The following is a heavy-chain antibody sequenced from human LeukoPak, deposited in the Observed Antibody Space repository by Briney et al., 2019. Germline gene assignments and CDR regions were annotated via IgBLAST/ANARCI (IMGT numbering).Heavy chain of an antibody. CDR2: ISYDGSNK. Sequence: GRSLRLSCAASGFTLRSYAMHWLRPAPGKGLEWVAVISYDGSNKYYAESLNRRFTISRDNSKNTMYVQMNSLTAEDTAVYSCASLIYDILTGYYEGAPGDYWGPATLVTVSS. CDR3: ASLIYDILTGYYEGAPGDY. CDR1: GFTLRSYA. J-gene: IGHJ4*02. D-gene: IGHD3-9*01. V-gene: IGHV3-30-3*01.